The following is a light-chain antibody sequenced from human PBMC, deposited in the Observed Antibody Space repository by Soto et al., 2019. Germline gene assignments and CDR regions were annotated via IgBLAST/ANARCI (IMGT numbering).Light chain of an antibody. V-gene: IGLV2-14*01. CDR1: SSDVGAYTS. J-gene: IGLJ2*01. CDR3: ASYATTGTVL. CDR2: EIN. Sequence: QSVLTQPASVSGSPGQSITLSCTGTSSDVGAYTSVSWFQQHPGKAPKLIIYEINNRPSGVSDRFSGSKSGNTASLTISGLQTEDEADYYCASYATTGTVLFGGGSQLTVL.